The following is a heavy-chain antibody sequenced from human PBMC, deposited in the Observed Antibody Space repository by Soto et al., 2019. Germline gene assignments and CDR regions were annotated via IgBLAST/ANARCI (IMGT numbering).Heavy chain of an antibody. Sequence: SETLSLTCAVHGGSFSGYYWSWIRQPPGKGLEWIGEINHSGSTNYNPSLKSRVTISVDTSKNQFSLKLSSVTAADTAVYYCARGGWSGSGAPPRPFDYWGQGTLVTVSS. J-gene: IGHJ4*02. CDR3: ARGGWSGSGAPPRPFDY. V-gene: IGHV4-34*01. CDR1: GGSFSGYY. D-gene: IGHD3-3*01. CDR2: INHSGST.